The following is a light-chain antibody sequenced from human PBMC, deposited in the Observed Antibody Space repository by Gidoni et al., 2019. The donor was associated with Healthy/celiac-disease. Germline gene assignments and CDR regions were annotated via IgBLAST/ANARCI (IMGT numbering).Light chain of an antibody. V-gene: IGKV3-20*01. CDR1: QSVSSSY. CDR3: QQYGSSPLYT. J-gene: IGKJ2*01. CDR2: GAS. Sequence: EIVLTQYPGTLSLSPGERATLSSRASQSVSSSYLAWYQQKPGQAPRLLIYGASSRATRIPDRFSGSGSGTDFTLTISRLEPEDFAVYYCQQYGSSPLYTFGQGTKLEIK.